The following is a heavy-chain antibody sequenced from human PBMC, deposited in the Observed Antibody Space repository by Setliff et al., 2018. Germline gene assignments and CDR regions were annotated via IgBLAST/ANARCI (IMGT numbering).Heavy chain of an antibody. Sequence: SETLSLTCTVSGGSIRNYYWSWIRQPPGKGLEWIGYIYYSGNTNYNPSLKSRVTISVDTSKNQFSLKLSSVTAADTAVYFCARARDGIDFDYFDYWGRGTPVTVSS. CDR3: ARARDGIDFDYFDY. V-gene: IGHV4-59*01. CDR1: GGSIRNYY. CDR2: IYYSGNT. J-gene: IGHJ4*02.